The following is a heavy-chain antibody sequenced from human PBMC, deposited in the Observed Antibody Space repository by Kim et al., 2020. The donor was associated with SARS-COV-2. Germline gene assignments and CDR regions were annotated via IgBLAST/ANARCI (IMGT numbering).Heavy chain of an antibody. V-gene: IGHV3-23*01. CDR3: VRWVHPGHVDY. J-gene: IGHJ4*02. Sequence: GGSLRLSCAATGFTFNTYAMSWVRQAPGKGLEWVSSLSTIGGTTYHADSVKGRFTISRDGSKDSLYLQMNSLRAEDTAVYYCVRWVHPGHVDYWGQGTLGTVS. CDR2: LSTIGGTT. CDR1: GFTFNTYA.